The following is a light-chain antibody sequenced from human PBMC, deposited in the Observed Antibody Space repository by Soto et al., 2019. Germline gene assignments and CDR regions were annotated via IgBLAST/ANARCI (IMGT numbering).Light chain of an antibody. V-gene: IGLV2-14*01. CDR2: DVS. CDR3: SSYTSSSTVV. Sequence: QSVLTQPASVSGSPGQSSTISCTGTSSDVGGYNYVSWYQQHPGKAPKLMIYDVSNRPSGVSNRFSGSKSGNTASLTISGRQAEYEADYYCSSYTSSSTVVFGGGTQLTVL. J-gene: IGLJ2*01. CDR1: SSDVGGYNY.